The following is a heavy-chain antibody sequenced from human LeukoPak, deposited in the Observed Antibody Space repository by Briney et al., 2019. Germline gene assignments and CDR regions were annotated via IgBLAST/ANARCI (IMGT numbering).Heavy chain of an antibody. CDR3: AKAVSGRFDY. CDR1: GGSMSPYH. Sequence: SETLSLTCTVSGGSMSPYHWGWIRQPPGKGLEWTGYIYYSGSTNYNPSLNSRVTISVDTSKNQFSLRLSSVTAADTAIYYCAKAVSGRFDYWGQGTLVTVSS. V-gene: IGHV4-59*08. D-gene: IGHD6-19*01. CDR2: IYYSGST. J-gene: IGHJ4*02.